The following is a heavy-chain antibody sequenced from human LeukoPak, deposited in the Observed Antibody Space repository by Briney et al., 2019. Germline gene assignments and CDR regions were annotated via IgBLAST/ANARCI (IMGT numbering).Heavy chain of an antibody. Sequence: ASVKVSCKASGGTFSSYAISWVRQAPGQGLEWMGGIIPIFGTANYAQKFQGRVTITTDESTSTAYMELSSLRSEDTAVYYCARGTFGVAGTSPYYHYMDVWGKGTTVTVSS. CDR2: IIPIFGTA. V-gene: IGHV1-69*05. CDR1: GGTFSSYA. D-gene: IGHD6-19*01. J-gene: IGHJ6*03. CDR3: ARGTFGVAGTSPYYHYMDV.